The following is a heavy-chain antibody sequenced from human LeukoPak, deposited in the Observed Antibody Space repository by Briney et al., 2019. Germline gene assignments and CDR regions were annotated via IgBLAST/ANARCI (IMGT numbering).Heavy chain of an antibody. Sequence: ASVKVSCKASGYTFTGYYMHWVRQAPGQGLEWMGWINPNSGGTNYAQKFQGRVTMTRDTSISTAYMELSRLRSDDTAAYYCARAFSRQYYYYMDVWGKGTTVTISS. CDR3: ARAFSRQYYYYMDV. J-gene: IGHJ6*03. V-gene: IGHV1-2*02. CDR1: GYTFTGYY. CDR2: INPNSGGT.